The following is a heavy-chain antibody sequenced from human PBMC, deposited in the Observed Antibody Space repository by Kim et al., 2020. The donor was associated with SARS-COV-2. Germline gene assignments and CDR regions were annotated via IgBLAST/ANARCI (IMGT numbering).Heavy chain of an antibody. V-gene: IGHV1-18*01. Sequence: TKNAQNFQGRVTMTTDTSTSTAYMELKNLRSDDTAVYYCATGIGSGWSFDYWGQGTLVTVSS. D-gene: IGHD6-19*01. J-gene: IGHJ4*02. CDR3: ATGIGSGWSFDY. CDR2: T.